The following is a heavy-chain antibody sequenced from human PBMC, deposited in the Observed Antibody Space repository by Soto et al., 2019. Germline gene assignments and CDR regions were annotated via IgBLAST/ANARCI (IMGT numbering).Heavy chain of an antibody. J-gene: IGHJ6*03. V-gene: IGHV1-2*02. CDR2: INPNGGAT. D-gene: IGHD5-12*01. Sequence: VQLAQSGAEVKKPGASVKVSCKTSGDSFNDYYIHWVRQAPGQGIEWMGWINPNGGATKYAQKFQGRVTVTRDTSIRTVYMELSSLRSDDTAVYYCARESGGATATLDYYCFYMDVWGKGTTVTVSS. CDR3: ARESGGATATLDYYCFYMDV. CDR1: GDSFNDYY.